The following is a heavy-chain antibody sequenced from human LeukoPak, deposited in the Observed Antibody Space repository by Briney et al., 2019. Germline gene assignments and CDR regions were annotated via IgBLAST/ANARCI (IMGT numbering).Heavy chain of an antibody. V-gene: IGHV4-34*01. CDR2: INHSGST. CDR1: GGSFSGYY. Sequence: PSEILSLTCAVYGGSFSGYYWSWIRQPPGKGLEWIGEINHSGSTNYNPSLKSRVTISVDTSKNQFSLKLSSVTAADTAVYYCARRGSSSWVYFDYWGQGTLLTVSS. D-gene: IGHD6-13*01. J-gene: IGHJ4*02. CDR3: ARRGSSSWVYFDY.